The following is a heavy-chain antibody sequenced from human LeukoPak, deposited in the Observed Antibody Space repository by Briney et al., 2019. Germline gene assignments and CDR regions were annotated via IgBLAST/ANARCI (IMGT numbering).Heavy chain of an antibody. CDR3: TTVVFAGGGI. CDR1: GFTISNAW. J-gene: IGHJ4*02. V-gene: IGHV3-15*01. D-gene: IGHD3-16*01. Sequence: PGGSLTLSCAASGFTISNAWMSWVRHPPRKGLERDGRIKSKTDGGTTDYAAPVKGRSIISRDDSKNTLYLQMNSLKTENTAVYYCTTVVFAGGGIWGQGTLVTVSS. CDR2: IKSKTDGGTT.